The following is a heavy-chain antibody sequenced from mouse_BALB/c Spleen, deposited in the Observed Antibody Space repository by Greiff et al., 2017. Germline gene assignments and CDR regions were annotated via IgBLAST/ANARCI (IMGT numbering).Heavy chain of an antibody. CDR1: GYTFTSYW. V-gene: IGHV1S81*02. J-gene: IGHJ3*01. CDR3: AREVITYYDYDVDVLVY. D-gene: IGHD2-4*01. CDR2: INPSNGRT. Sequence: QVQLQQPGAELVKPGASVKLSCKASGYTFTSYWMRWVKQRPGQGLEWIGEINPSNGRTNYNEKFKSKATLTVDTSSSTAYMQLSSLTSEDTAVYYSAREVITYYDYDVDVLVYWGQGT.